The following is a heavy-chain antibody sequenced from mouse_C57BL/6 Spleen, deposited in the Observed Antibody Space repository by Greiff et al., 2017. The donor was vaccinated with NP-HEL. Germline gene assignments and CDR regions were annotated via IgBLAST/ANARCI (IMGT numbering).Heavy chain of an antibody. J-gene: IGHJ4*01. CDR1: GYTFTSYW. V-gene: IGHV1-64*01. CDR2: IHPTSGST. Sequence: VQLQQSGAELVKPGASVKLSCKASGYTFTSYWMHWVKQRPGQGLEWIGMIHPTSGSTNYNEKFKSKATLTVDKSSSTAYMQLSSLTSEYSAVYYCASHYYSNYVYYAMDYWGQGTSVTVSS. D-gene: IGHD2-5*01. CDR3: ASHYYSNYVYYAMDY.